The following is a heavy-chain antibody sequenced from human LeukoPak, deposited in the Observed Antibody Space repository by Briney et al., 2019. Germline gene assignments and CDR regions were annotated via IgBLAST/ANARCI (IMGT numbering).Heavy chain of an antibody. Sequence: GGSLRLSCAASGNSWMHWVRQAPGKGLVWVSHINSDGSWTSYADSVKGRFTISKDNAKNTVYLQMNNLRAEDTAVYYCVSFYEAYWGRGTLVTVSS. CDR2: INSDGSWT. J-gene: IGHJ4*02. D-gene: IGHD2/OR15-2a*01. V-gene: IGHV3-74*01. CDR3: VSFYEAY. CDR1: GNSW.